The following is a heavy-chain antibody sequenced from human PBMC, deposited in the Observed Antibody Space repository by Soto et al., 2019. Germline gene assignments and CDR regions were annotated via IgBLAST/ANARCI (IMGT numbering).Heavy chain of an antibody. CDR3: ARVVYADGEFDY. CDR2: IRDSASTI. D-gene: IGHD1-20*01. CDR1: GFTFNDYY. V-gene: IGHV3-11*01. J-gene: IGHJ4*02. Sequence: QVQLVESGGGLVKPGGSLRLSCSASGFTFNDYYMSWIRQAPGKGLEWVSYIRDSASTIYADSVKGRFTISRDNAKNSLFLQMNSLTAEDTAVYYCARVVYADGEFDYWGQGTLVTVSS.